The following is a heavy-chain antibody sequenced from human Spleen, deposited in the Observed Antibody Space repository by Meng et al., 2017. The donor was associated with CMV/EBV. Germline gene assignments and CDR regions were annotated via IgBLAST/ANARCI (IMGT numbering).Heavy chain of an antibody. V-gene: IGHV4-61*01. D-gene: IGHD2-2*02. CDR1: GGSISSSSYY. Sequence: SETLSLTCTVSGGSISSSSYYWSWIRQPPGKGLEWIGYIYYSGSTNYNPSLKSRVTISVDTSKNPFSLKLSSVTAADTAVYYCASFHCSSSNCYTKNYDMDVWGQGTTVTVSS. CDR3: ASFHCSSSNCYTKNYDMDV. CDR2: IYYSGST. J-gene: IGHJ6*02.